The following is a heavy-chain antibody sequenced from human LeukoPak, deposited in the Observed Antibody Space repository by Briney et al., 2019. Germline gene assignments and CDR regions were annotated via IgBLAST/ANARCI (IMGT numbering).Heavy chain of an antibody. Sequence: SETLSLTCTVSGGSISSYYWSWIRQPPGQGLEWIGYIYYSGSTNYNPSLKSRVTISIDTSKNQFSLKLNSVTAADTAVYYCARRTYDLWSGDYTGAFDIWGQGTMVTVSS. CDR2: IYYSGST. J-gene: IGHJ3*02. V-gene: IGHV4-59*01. CDR1: GGSISSYY. D-gene: IGHD3-3*01. CDR3: ARRTYDLWSGDYTGAFDI.